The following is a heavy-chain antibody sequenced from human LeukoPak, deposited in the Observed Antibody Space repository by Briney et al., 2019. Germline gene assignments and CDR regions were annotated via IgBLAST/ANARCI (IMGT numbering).Heavy chain of an antibody. CDR1: GFTLSSHW. D-gene: IGHD6-19*01. J-gene: IGHJ4*02. Sequence: WGSLSLSCAVSGFTLSSHWMHWVRQAPGKGLVWVSRINSDGSNTNYADSVKGRFTISRVNAKNTLYLEMNSLRAEDTAVYYCVRGEYYSTGSYAYWGQGTLVTVSS. CDR3: VRGEYYSTGSYAY. V-gene: IGHV3-74*01. CDR2: INSDGSNT.